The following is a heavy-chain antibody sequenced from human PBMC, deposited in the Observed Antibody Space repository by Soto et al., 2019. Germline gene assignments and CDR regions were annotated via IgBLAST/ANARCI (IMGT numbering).Heavy chain of an antibody. CDR2: IYSSWNT. CDR3: ARGRFWYFDL. J-gene: IGHJ2*01. CDR1: GGSISSGGYY. V-gene: IGHV4-31*03. Sequence: QVQLQESGPGLVKPSQTLSLTCTVSGGSISSGGYYWSWIRQHPGKDLEWIAYIYSSWNTDYNPSLKSRVIMSVDTSKNQFSLKLSSVTAADTAVYYCARGRFWYFDLWGRGSLVSVSS.